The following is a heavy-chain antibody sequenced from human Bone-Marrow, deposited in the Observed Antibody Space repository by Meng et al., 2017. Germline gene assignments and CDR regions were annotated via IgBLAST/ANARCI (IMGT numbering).Heavy chain of an antibody. D-gene: IGHD2/OR15-2a*01. CDR2: INSDGSST. V-gene: IGHV3-74*01. J-gene: IGHJ4*02. CDR1: GFTFSSYW. Sequence: GESLKISCAASGFTFSSYWMHWVRQAPGKGLVWVSRINSDGSSTSYADSVKGRFTISRDNAKNTLYLQMNSLRAEDTAVYYCARDRDRQNAARFDYWGQGTLVTVSS. CDR3: ARDRDRQNAARFDY.